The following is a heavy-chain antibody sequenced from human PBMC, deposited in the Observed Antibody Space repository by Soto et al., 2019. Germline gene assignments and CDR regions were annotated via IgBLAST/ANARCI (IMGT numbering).Heavy chain of an antibody. CDR3: ARAGSNFWSGYSTWGDYYYYMDV. V-gene: IGHV3-11*01. CDR2: ISSSGSTI. CDR1: GFTFSDYY. D-gene: IGHD3-3*01. J-gene: IGHJ6*03. Sequence: GGSLRLSCAASGFTFSDYYMSWIRQAPGKRLEWVSYISSSGSTIYYADSVKGRFTISRDNAKNSLYLQMNSLRAEDTAVYYCARAGSNFWSGYSTWGDYYYYMDVWGKGTTVTVSS.